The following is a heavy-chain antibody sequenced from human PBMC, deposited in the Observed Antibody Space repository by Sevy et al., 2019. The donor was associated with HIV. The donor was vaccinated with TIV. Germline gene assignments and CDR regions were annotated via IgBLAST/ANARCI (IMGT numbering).Heavy chain of an antibody. Sequence: GESLKISCKGSGFSFTSNWIGWVRQMPGKGLEWMGFIYPDDSDTRYSPSFEGHVTISADKSINTAYVQWSSLKASDTAIYYCAAMATEGSYYMDVWGKGTTVTVSS. CDR1: GFSFTSNW. CDR2: IYPDDSDT. J-gene: IGHJ6*03. CDR3: AAMATEGSYYMDV. D-gene: IGHD5-18*01. V-gene: IGHV5-51*01.